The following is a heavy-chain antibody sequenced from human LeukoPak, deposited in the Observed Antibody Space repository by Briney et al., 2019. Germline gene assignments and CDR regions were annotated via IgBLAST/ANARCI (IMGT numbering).Heavy chain of an antibody. CDR1: EVSITRYY. D-gene: IGHD3-22*01. CDR3: ARGPYAYDSSGAFDI. CDR2: IDHTGST. Sequence: AETLSLTCTVSEVSITRYYMTWIRQAPGKGLEWLGYIDHTGSTKYNPSSKTRVTISVDSSKNQFSLKLSSVSAADAAVYFCARGPYAYDSSGAFDIWGEGTMLTVSS. J-gene: IGHJ3*02. V-gene: IGHV4-4*09.